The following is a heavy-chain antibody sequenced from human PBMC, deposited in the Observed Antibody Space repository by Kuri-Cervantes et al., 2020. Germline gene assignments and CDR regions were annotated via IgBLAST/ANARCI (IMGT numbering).Heavy chain of an antibody. Sequence: GGSLRLSCAASGFTFSSNWMSWVRQAPGKGLEWVAVISCDGSNKYYADSVKGRFTISRDNSKNTLYLQMNSLRAEDTAVYYCAREPVAVAGGYFDLWGRGTLVTVSS. CDR1: GFTFSSNW. CDR2: ISCDGSNK. V-gene: IGHV3-30-3*01. D-gene: IGHD6-19*01. CDR3: AREPVAVAGGYFDL. J-gene: IGHJ2*01.